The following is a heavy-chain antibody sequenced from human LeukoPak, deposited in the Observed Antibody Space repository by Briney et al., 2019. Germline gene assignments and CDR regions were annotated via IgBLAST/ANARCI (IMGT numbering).Heavy chain of an antibody. CDR1: GSPVSGYY. V-gene: IGHV1-2*02. J-gene: IGHJ4*02. CDR3: ARDNLNYYGSGSYLY. Sequence: GASVKLCCKASGSPVSGYYIHWVRQGPGQGLEWLGWISPETGATKYAQRFEGLVTLTSDTSVTTVNMELSGLRSDDSAVYCCARDNLNYYGSGSYLYWGQGSRVTVSS. D-gene: IGHD3-10*01. CDR2: ISPETGAT.